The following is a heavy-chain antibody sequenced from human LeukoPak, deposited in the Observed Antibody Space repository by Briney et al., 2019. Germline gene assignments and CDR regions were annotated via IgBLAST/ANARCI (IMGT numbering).Heavy chain of an antibody. V-gene: IGHV4-30-4*01. J-gene: IGHJ4*02. CDR3: ARALNGYSYAFDS. Sequence: SETLSLTCTVSGGSISSGEYYWSWIRQPPGKGLEWIGYFSCTGSTYYNPSVKSRVSISVDTSKNQFSLKLTSVTAADTAVYYCARALNGYSYAFDSWGQGTLVTVSS. CDR1: GGSISSGEYY. D-gene: IGHD5-18*01. CDR2: FSCTGST.